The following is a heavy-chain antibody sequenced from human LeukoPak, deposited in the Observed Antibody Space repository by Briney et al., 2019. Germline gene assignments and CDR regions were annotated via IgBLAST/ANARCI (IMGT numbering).Heavy chain of an antibody. D-gene: IGHD6-13*01. CDR2: ISRSSTTI. V-gene: IGHV3-48*01. Sequence: GGSLRLTCAASGFTFSSYSMNWVRQAPGKGLEWVSDISRSSTTIYYADSVKGRFTISRDNAKNSLYLQMNSLRAEDTAVYYCARAGSSSGWYLYWGQGTLVTVSS. CDR1: GFTFSSYS. J-gene: IGHJ4*02. CDR3: ARAGSSSGWYLY.